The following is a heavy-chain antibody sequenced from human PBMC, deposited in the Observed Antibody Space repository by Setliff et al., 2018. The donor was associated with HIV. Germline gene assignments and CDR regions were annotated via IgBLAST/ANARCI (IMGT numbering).Heavy chain of an antibody. Sequence: GSLRLSCAASGFTFSSYAMSWVRQAPGKGLEWVTTISGSGGAIRYADSVKGRFTISRDNSKNTVHLQMNSLRAEDTAVYYCANDQWDCWGQGTLVTVSS. D-gene: IGHD6-19*01. CDR3: ANDQWDC. CDR1: GFTFSSYA. J-gene: IGHJ4*02. V-gene: IGHV3-23*01. CDR2: ISGSGGAI.